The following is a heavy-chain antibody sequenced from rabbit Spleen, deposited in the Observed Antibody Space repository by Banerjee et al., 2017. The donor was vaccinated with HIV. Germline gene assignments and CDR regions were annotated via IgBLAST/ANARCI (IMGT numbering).Heavy chain of an antibody. D-gene: IGHD5-1*01. CDR3: ARDLVAVIGWNFGL. CDR2: INTWSGRP. Sequence: QSLEESGGDLVKPGASLTLTCTASGVSFSANSYMCWVRQAPGKGLEWIACINTWSGRPVYASWAKGRFTMSKTSSTTVTLQMTSLTAADTATYFCARDLVAVIGWNFGLWGQGTLVTVS. V-gene: IGHV1S40*01. CDR1: GVSFSANSY. J-gene: IGHJ4*01.